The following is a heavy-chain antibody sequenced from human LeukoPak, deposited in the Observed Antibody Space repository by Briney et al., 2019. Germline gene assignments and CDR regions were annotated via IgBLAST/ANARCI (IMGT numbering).Heavy chain of an antibody. V-gene: IGHV1-18*01. J-gene: IGHJ4*02. CDR2: ISAYNDNT. CDR1: GYTFTTYG. D-gene: IGHD2-2*02. CDR3: ATKGGGYCSGSSCYIYGY. Sequence: GASVKVSCKASGYTFTTYGVTWVRQAPGQGLEWMGWISAYNDNTNYAQKLQGRVTMTADTSTSTAYMELRSLRSDDTAVYYCATKGGGYCSGSSCYIYGYWGQGTLVTVSS.